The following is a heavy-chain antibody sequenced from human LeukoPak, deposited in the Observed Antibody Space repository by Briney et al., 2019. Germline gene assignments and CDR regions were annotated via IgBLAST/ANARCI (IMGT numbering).Heavy chain of an antibody. D-gene: IGHD2-2*01. V-gene: IGHV1-69*06. CDR2: IIPIFGTA. CDR3: ARASTPYAPAFYGMDV. Sequence: SVKVSCKASGGTFSIYAISWVRQAPGQGLEWMGGIIPIFGTANYAQKFQGRVTITADKSTSTAYMELSSLRSEDTAVYYCARASTPYAPAFYGMDVWGKGTTVTVSS. CDR1: GGTFSIYA. J-gene: IGHJ6*04.